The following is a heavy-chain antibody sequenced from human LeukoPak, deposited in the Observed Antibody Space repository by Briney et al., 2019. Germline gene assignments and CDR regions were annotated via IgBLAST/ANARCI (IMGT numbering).Heavy chain of an antibody. Sequence: SETLSLTCTVSGDSINSLDLWSWVRQPPGKGLEWIGEMYLSGTTHSNPSVKSRVTISVDTSKNQFSLKLSSVTAADTAVYYCARNSYSGSYYVGLDYWGQGTLVTVSS. CDR2: MYLSGTT. V-gene: IGHV4-4*02. D-gene: IGHD1-26*01. J-gene: IGHJ4*02. CDR3: ARNSYSGSYYVGLDY. CDR1: GDSINSLDL.